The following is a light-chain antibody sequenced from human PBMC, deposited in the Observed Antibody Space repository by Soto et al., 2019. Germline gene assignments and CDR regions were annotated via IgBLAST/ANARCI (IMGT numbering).Light chain of an antibody. J-gene: IGKJ1*01. Sequence: DLQMTQSPSSLSAPVGDRIIITCQASHDISKYINWYQQKPGKAPKLLIYDSYNLESGVPSRFSGSGSGTDFTLTISSLQPEDIATYYCQQYDDLPLTFGQVTKVEIK. V-gene: IGKV1-33*01. CDR3: QQYDDLPLT. CDR2: DSY. CDR1: HDISKY.